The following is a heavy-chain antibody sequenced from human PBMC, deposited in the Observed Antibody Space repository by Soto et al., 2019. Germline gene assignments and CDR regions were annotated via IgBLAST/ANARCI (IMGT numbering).Heavy chain of an antibody. D-gene: IGHD5-18*01. CDR1: GGTFSSYA. Sequence: GASVKVSCKASGGTFSSYAISWVRQAPGQGLEWMGGIIPIFGTANYAQKFQGRVTITADESTSTAYMELSSLRSEDTAVYYCATRYSYGYAGDYYGMDVWGQGTTVTVSS. CDR2: IIPIFGTA. J-gene: IGHJ6*02. CDR3: ATRYSYGYAGDYYGMDV. V-gene: IGHV1-69*13.